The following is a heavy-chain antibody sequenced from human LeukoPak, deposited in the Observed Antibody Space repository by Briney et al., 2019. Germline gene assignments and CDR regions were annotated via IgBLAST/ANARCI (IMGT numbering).Heavy chain of an antibody. CDR1: GVSINNYY. D-gene: IGHD3-9*01. Sequence: SETLSLTCGVFGVSINNYYWSWIRQSPGKGLEWIGEISHTEGTRYNPSLESRVTMSVGTSENQLSLKLIFVTAADTAVYHCARIRCGHSGSVCYNHWGLGTLVTVSS. CDR3: ARIRCGHSGSVCYNH. CDR2: ISHTEGT. J-gene: IGHJ1*01. V-gene: IGHV4-34*01.